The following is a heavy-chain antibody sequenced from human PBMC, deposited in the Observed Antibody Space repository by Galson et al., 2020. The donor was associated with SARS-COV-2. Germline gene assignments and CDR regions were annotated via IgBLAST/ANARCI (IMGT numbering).Heavy chain of an antibody. CDR1: GGSITNYY. V-gene: IGHV4-59*08. J-gene: IGHJ4*02. CDR2: ISYSGHT. D-gene: IGHD2-15*01. Sequence: ARETLSLTCTVSGGSITNYYWSWIRQPPGKGLEWIAFISYSGHTNYSPSLKSRVTISVDTYKNQFSLKLTSVTAADTAVYYCARHAAYCTGGSCESDFDYWGQGTLVTVSS. CDR3: ARHAAYCTGGSCESDFDY.